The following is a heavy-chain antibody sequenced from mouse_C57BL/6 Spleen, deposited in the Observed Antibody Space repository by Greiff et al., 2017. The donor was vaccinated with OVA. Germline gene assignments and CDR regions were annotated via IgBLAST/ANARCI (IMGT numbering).Heavy chain of an antibody. CDR3: TREGGTAQGRRFAY. CDR2: ISSGGDYI. D-gene: IGHD3-2*02. J-gene: IGHJ3*01. Sequence: EVKLVESGEGLVKPGGSLKLSCAASGFTFSSYAMSWVRQTPEKRLEWVAYISSGGDYIYYADTVKGRFTISRDNARNTLYLQMSSLKSEDTAMYYCTREGGTAQGRRFAYWGQGTLVTVSA. V-gene: IGHV5-9-1*02. CDR1: GFTFSSYA.